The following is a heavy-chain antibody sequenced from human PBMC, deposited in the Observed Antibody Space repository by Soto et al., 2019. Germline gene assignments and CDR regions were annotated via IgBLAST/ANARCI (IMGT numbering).Heavy chain of an antibody. CDR1: GYTFTSYG. CDR3: ARDPPFLGNDYSNLFDY. J-gene: IGHJ4*02. D-gene: IGHD4-4*01. V-gene: IGHV1-18*01. CDR2: ISAYNGNT. Sequence: ASVKVSCKASGYTFTSYGISWVRQAPGQGLEWMGWISAYNGNTNYAQKLQGRVTMTTDTSTSTAYMELSSLRSEDTAVYYCARDPPFLGNDYSNLFDYWGQGTLVTVSS.